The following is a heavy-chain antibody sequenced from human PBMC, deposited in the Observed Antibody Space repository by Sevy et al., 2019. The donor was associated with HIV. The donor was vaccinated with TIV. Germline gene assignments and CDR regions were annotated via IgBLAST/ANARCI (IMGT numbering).Heavy chain of an antibody. CDR3: ARDLRDYVWGSYRYTSYTYGMDV. J-gene: IGHJ6*02. Sequence: GGSLRLSCAASGFTFSSYAMHWVRQAPGKGLEWVAVISYDGSNKYYADSVKGRFTISRDNSKNTLYLQMNSLRAEDTAVYYCARDLRDYVWGSYRYTSYTYGMDVWGQGTTFTVSS. CDR1: GFTFSSYA. CDR2: ISYDGSNK. V-gene: IGHV3-30-3*01. D-gene: IGHD3-16*02.